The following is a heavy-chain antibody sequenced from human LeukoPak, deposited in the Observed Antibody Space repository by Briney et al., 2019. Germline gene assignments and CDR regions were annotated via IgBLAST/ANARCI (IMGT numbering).Heavy chain of an antibody. V-gene: IGHV4-34*01. CDR1: GGSFSGYY. J-gene: IGHJ6*03. Sequence: SETLSLTCAVYGGSFSGYYWSWIRQPPGRGLEWIGEINHSGSTNYNPSLTSRVTISVDTSKNQFSLNLSSVTAADTAVYYCARVSYYDILTGSYYYYYYMDVWGKGTTVTVSS. D-gene: IGHD3-9*01. CDR2: INHSGST. CDR3: ARVSYYDILTGSYYYYYYMDV.